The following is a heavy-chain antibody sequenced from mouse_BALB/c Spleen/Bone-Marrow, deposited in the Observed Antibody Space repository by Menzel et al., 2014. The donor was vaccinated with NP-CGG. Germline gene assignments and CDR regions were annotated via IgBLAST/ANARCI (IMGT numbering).Heavy chain of an antibody. D-gene: IGHD1-1*01. J-gene: IGHJ4*01. Sequence: EVHLVESGGGLVKPGGSLKLSCAASGFTFSSYAMSWVRQSPEKRLEWVAEISSGGNYTYYPDTVTGRFTISRDNAKNILFLEMSSLRSDDTAMYYCLRAYGSSYAMDYWGQGTSVTVSS. CDR1: GFTFSSYA. V-gene: IGHV5-9-4*01. CDR3: LRAYGSSYAMDY. CDR2: ISSGGNYT.